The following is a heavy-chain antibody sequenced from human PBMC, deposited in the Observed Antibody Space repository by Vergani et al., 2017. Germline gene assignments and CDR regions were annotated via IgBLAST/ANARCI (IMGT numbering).Heavy chain of an antibody. J-gene: IGHJ5*02. CDR2: IDPSDSYT. D-gene: IGHD2-2*01. V-gene: IGHV5-10-1*04. CDR1: GYSFTSYW. Sequence: EVELVQSGPEMRKPGESLRISCKGSGYSFTSYWISWVRQMPGKGLEWMGRIDPSDSYTNYSPSFQGQVTISADKSISTAYLQWSSLKASDTAMYYCARSIVVVSGWFDPWGQGTLVTVSS. CDR3: ARSIVVVSGWFDP.